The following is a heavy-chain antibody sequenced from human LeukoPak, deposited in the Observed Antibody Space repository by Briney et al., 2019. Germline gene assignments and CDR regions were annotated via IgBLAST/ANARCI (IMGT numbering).Heavy chain of an antibody. V-gene: IGHV3-13*01. CDR2: IGTAGDT. J-gene: IGHJ3*02. Sequence: PGGSLRLSCAASGFTFRSYEMHWVRQAPGKGLEWVSAIGTAGDTYYPDSVKGRFAISRADAKNSLYLQMNSLRAGDTAVYYCVRDLAGENGFDIWGQGTMVTVSS. CDR3: VRDLAGENGFDI. D-gene: IGHD3-16*01. CDR1: GFTFRSYE.